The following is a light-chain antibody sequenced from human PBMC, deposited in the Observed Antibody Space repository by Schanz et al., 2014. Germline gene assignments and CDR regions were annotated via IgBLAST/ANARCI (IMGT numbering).Light chain of an antibody. V-gene: IGLV2-14*01. J-gene: IGLJ2*01. CDR3: SSYTSSSTL. CDR1: SGDVGGYNY. CDR2: DVS. Sequence: QSALTQPRSVSGSPGQSVTISCTGTSGDVGGYNYVSWYQQHPGKAPKLMIYDVSNRPSGVSNRFSGSKSGNTASLTISGXQAEDEADYYCSSYTSSSTLFGGGTKLTVL.